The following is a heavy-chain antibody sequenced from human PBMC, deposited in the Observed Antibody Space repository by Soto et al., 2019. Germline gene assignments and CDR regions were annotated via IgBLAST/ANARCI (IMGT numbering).Heavy chain of an antibody. CDR2: ISGSGGST. Sequence: GGSLRLSCAASGLTFSSYAMSWVRQAPGKGLEWVSAISGSGGSTYYADSVKGRFTISRDKYKNTLYLQMSGLRDEDTAIYYCAKDHCATDRCTRGPDYWGQGTQVTVSS. J-gene: IGHJ4*02. CDR3: AKDHCATDRCTRGPDY. CDR1: GLTFSSYA. V-gene: IGHV3-23*01. D-gene: IGHD2-15*01.